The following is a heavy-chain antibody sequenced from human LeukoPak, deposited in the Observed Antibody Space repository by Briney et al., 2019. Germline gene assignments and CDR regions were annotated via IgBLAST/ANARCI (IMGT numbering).Heavy chain of an antibody. J-gene: IGHJ4*02. V-gene: IGHV3-21*01. Sequence: PGGSLRLSCAASGFTFSSYSMNWVRQAPGKGLAWVSSISSSSSYIYYADSVKGRFTISRDNAKNSLYLQMNSLRAEDTAVYYCARDLRRQLWSRVDDYWGQGTLVTVSS. CDR1: GFTFSSYS. CDR2: ISSSSSYI. D-gene: IGHD5-18*01. CDR3: ARDLRRQLWSRVDDY.